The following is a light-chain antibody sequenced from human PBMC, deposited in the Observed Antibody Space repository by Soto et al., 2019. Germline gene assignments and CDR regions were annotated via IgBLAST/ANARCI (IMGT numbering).Light chain of an antibody. CDR1: SSDVGGYNY. J-gene: IGLJ1*01. Sequence: QSALTQPPSASGSPGQSVTISCTGNSSDVGGYNYVSWYQQHPGKSPKLLIYEVSKRPSGVPDCFSGSKSGNTAPLTVSGLQAEDEAAYYCSSYAGSNNYVFGTGTKLTVL. CDR2: EVS. CDR3: SSYAGSNNYV. V-gene: IGLV2-8*01.